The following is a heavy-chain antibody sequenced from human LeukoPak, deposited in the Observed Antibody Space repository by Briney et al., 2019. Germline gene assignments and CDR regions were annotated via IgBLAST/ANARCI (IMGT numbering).Heavy chain of an antibody. J-gene: IGHJ4*02. CDR1: GYTLTGYY. CDR3: AIWFGEVSDFLGPWDG. D-gene: IGHD3-10*01. CDR2: INPSGGGT. V-gene: IGHV1-46*01. Sequence: ASVKVFCKAFGYTLTGYYIHWVRQAPGQGLEWMGIINPSGGGTSYAQKFQGRVTMTRDTSTSTVYMELRSLRSDDAAVYYCAIWFGEVSDFLGPWDGWGQGTLVTVSS.